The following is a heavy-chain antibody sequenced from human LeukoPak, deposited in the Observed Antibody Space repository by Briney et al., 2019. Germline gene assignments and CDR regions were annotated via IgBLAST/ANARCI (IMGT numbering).Heavy chain of an antibody. CDR2: IVVGSGNT. V-gene: IGHV1-58*02. D-gene: IGHD3-9*01. CDR1: GYTFTSSA. Sequence: SVRVSCKASGYTFTSSAMQWVRQARGQRLEWIGWIVVGSGNTNYAQKFQERVTITRDMSTSTAYMELSSLRSEDTAVYYCAVLDYDILTGYYNFDYWGQGTLVTVSS. CDR3: AVLDYDILTGYYNFDY. J-gene: IGHJ4*02.